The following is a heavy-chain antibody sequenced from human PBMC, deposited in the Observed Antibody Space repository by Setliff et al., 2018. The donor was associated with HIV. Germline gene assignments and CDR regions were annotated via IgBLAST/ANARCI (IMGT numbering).Heavy chain of an antibody. CDR2: IIPIFGAA. Sequence: SVKVSCKASGGTFSRYTIRWVRQAPGQGLEWMGGIIPIFGAASYAQKFQGRVTITADESTSIAYMELSSLRSEDTAVYYCTSRTEVRGVTPREFRYFQHWGQGTLVTVSS. CDR1: GGTFSRYT. V-gene: IGHV1-69*13. J-gene: IGHJ1*01. CDR3: TSRTEVRGVTPREFRYFQH. D-gene: IGHD3-10*01.